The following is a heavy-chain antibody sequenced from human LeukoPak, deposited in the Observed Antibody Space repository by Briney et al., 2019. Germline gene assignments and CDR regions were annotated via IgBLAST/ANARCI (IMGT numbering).Heavy chain of an antibody. V-gene: IGHV1-2*04. CDR3: ARDLSGSPGAFDI. D-gene: IGHD1-26*01. CDR1: GYTFTGYY. J-gene: IGHJ3*02. CDR2: INPNSVGT. Sequence: ASVKVCCKASGYTFTGYYMHWVRQAPGQGLEWMGWINPNSVGTNYAQKFQGWVTMTRDTSISTAYIELSRLRSDDTAVYYCARDLSGSPGAFDIWGQGTMVTVSS.